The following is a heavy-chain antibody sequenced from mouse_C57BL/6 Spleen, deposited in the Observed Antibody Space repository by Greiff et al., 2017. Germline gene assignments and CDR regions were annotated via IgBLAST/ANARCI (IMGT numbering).Heavy chain of an antibody. V-gene: IGHV1-52*01. D-gene: IGHD3-2*02. CDR2: IDPSDSET. Sequence: QVQLQQPGAELVRPGSSVKLSCKASGYTFTSYWMHWVKQRPIQGLEWIGNIDPSDSETHYNQKFKDKATLTVDKSSSTAYMQLSSLTSEDSAVYYCARRGSSGYHDYWGQGTTLTVSS. J-gene: IGHJ2*01. CDR1: GYTFTSYW. CDR3: ARRGSSGYHDY.